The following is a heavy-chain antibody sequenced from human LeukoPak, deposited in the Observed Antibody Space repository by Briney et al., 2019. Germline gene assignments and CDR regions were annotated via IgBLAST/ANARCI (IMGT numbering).Heavy chain of an antibody. V-gene: IGHV3-23*01. CDR2: IIGSGSST. CDR1: GFTFSSYA. D-gene: IGHD6-13*01. J-gene: IGHJ4*02. CDR3: AKDRAQQLVLDF. Sequence: GGSLRLSCTASGFTFSSYAMSWVRQAPGKGLEWVSAIIGSGSSTYYADSVKGRFTISRDNSKNTLFLQMNSLRAEDTAVYYCAKDRAQQLVLDFWGQGTLVTVSS.